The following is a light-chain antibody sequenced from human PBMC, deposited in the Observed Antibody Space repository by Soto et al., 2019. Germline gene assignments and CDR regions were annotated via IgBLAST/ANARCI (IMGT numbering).Light chain of an antibody. CDR3: QQYNGYSRT. CDR1: QSIGDS. CDR2: DVS. V-gene: IGKV1-5*01. Sequence: DIQMTQSPSALSASGGERVTMTCRASQSIGDSLAWYQQKPGKAPYLLISDVSSLERGVPSRFSGSGSGTEFTLTISSMQPDDFATFYCQQYNGYSRTFGQGTKVDIK. J-gene: IGKJ1*01.